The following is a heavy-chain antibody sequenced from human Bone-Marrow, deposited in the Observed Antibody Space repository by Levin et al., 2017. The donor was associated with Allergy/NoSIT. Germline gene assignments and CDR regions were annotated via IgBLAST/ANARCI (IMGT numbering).Heavy chain of an antibody. D-gene: IGHD3-10*01. V-gene: IGHV1-46*01. CDR2: IDPGPGTT. CDR3: ATYGSGRSAHFDH. Sequence: KAGGSLRLSCRASGYILSRYYMHWVRQAPGQGLEWMGVIDPGPGTTTYAQKFEGRVTVTRDTSTSTVYMDLSSLRFEDTATYYCATYGSGRSAHFDHWGQGSLITVSS. J-gene: IGHJ4*02. CDR1: GYILSRYY.